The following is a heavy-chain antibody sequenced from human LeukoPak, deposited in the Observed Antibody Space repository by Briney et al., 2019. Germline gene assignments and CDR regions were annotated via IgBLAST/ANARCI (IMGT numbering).Heavy chain of an antibody. Sequence: GSLRLSCAASGFTFSSYWMSWVRQAPGKGLEWIGSIYYSGSTYYNPSLKSRVTISVDTSKNQFSLKLSSVTAADTAVYYCARRGVLYSSDRFDYWGQGTLVTVSS. CDR3: ARRGVLYSSDRFDY. D-gene: IGHD6-19*01. CDR2: IYYSGST. V-gene: IGHV4-39*01. CDR1: GFTFSSYW. J-gene: IGHJ4*02.